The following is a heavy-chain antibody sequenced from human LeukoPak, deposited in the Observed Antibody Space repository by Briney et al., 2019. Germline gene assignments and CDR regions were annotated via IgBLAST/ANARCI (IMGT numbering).Heavy chain of an antibody. CDR2: IYYSGST. D-gene: IGHD5-24*01. J-gene: IGHJ4*02. Sequence: TSETQSLTCTVSGGSISSGVYYWSWIRQHPGKGLEWIGYIYYSGSTYYNPSLKSRVTISVDTSKSQFSLKLSSVTAADTAVYYCARRRVDGYNYAFDYWGQGTLVTVSS. CDR3: ARRRVDGYNYAFDY. V-gene: IGHV4-31*03. CDR1: GGSISSGVYY.